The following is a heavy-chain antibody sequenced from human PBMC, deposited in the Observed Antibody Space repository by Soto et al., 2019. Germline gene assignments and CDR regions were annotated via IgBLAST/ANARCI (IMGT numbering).Heavy chain of an antibody. CDR1: GGSFSGYY. CDR3: ERDNSSGYYYDY. Sequence: SETLSLTCAVYGGSFSGYYWSWIRQPPGKGLEWIGEINHSGSTNYNPSLKSRVTISVDTSKNQFSLKLSSVTAADTAVYYCERDNSSGYYYDYWGQGTLVTVSS. CDR2: INHSGST. D-gene: IGHD3-22*01. V-gene: IGHV4-34*01. J-gene: IGHJ4*02.